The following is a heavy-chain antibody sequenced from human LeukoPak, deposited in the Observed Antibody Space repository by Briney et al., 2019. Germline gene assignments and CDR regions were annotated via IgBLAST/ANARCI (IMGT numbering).Heavy chain of an antibody. CDR2: ISSGGSTI. CDR1: GFTFSSYA. J-gene: IGHJ3*02. CDR3: ARVFIVNGALDI. D-gene: IGHD2/OR15-2a*01. Sequence: PGGSLSLSCAASGFTFSSYAMNWVRQAPGKRLEWVSYISSGGSTIYYADSVKGRFTISRDNARNSLYLQMNSLRAEDTAFYYCARVFIVNGALDIWGQGTMVTVSS. V-gene: IGHV3-48*03.